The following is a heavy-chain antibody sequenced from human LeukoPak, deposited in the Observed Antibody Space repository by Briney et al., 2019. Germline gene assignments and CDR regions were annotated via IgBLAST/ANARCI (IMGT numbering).Heavy chain of an antibody. CDR1: GYTFTSYY. Sequence: ASVKVSCKASGYTFTSYYMHWVRQAPGQGLEWMGIVNPSGGSTSYAQKFQGRVTMTRDMSTSTVYMELSSLRSEDTAVYYCARDPNQLAYCGGDCYLGQTWGQGTLVTVSS. D-gene: IGHD2-21*02. CDR2: VNPSGGST. V-gene: IGHV1-46*01. J-gene: IGHJ5*02. CDR3: ARDPNQLAYCGGDCYLGQT.